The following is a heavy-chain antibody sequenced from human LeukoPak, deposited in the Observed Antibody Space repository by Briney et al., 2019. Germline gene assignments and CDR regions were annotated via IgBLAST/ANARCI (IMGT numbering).Heavy chain of an antibody. J-gene: IGHJ4*02. CDR2: IYYSGST. Sequence: PSETLSLTCTVSGASISSYYWSWIRQPPGKGLEWIGYIYYSGSTNYNPSLKSRVTISVDTSKNQFSLKLSSVTAADTAVYYCARSRVVGATPFDYWGQGTLVTVSS. CDR3: ARSRVVGATPFDY. CDR1: GASISSYY. V-gene: IGHV4-59*01. D-gene: IGHD1-26*01.